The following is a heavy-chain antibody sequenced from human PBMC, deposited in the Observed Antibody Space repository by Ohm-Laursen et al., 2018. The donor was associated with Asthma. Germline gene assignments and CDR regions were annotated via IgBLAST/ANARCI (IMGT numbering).Heavy chain of an antibody. J-gene: IGHJ4*02. Sequence: SLRLSCSASGFTFNNYAMYWVRQAPGKGLEWVAVISYDGSGQNYADSVKGRFTISRDNSKNTVYLQMNSLRAEDTAVYYCARDGSRSGHYPRPHDYWGQGTLVTVSS. D-gene: IGHD3-22*01. CDR2: ISYDGSGQ. V-gene: IGHV3-30-3*01. CDR1: GFTFNNYA. CDR3: ARDGSRSGHYPRPHDY.